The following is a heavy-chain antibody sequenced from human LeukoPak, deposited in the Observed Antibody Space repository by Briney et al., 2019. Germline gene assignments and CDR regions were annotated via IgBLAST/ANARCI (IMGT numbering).Heavy chain of an antibody. CDR2: IKSKTDGGTT. D-gene: IGHD6-6*01. CDR1: GFTFSSYA. Sequence: GGSLRLSCAASGFTFSSYAMSWVRQAPGKGLEWVGRIKSKTDGGTTDYAAPVKGRFTISRDDSKNTLYLQMNSLRAEDTAVYYCAKDFLRQLDLQYYFDYWGQGTLVTVSS. CDR3: AKDFLRQLDLQYYFDY. J-gene: IGHJ4*02. V-gene: IGHV3-15*01.